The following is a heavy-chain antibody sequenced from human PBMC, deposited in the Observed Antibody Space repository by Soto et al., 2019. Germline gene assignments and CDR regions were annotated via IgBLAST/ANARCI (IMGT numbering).Heavy chain of an antibody. CDR1: EFTFSSYA. V-gene: IGHV3-64D*06. CDR2: ISSNGGST. J-gene: IGHJ6*02. D-gene: IGHD3-10*01. CDR3: VKDRRYGSGIYTNYGMDV. Sequence: PGGSLRLSCSASEFTFSSYAMHWVRQAPGKGLEYVSAISSNGGSTHYADSVKGRFTISRDNSKNTLYLQMSSLRAEDTAVYYCVKDRRYGSGIYTNYGMDVWGQGTTVT.